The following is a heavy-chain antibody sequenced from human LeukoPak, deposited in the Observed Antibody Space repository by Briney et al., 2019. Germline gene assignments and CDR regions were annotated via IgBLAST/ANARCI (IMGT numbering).Heavy chain of an antibody. CDR2: IYYSGST. D-gene: IGHD6-6*01. V-gene: IGHV4-30-4*08. Sequence: SETLSLTCTVSGGSISSGDYYWSWIRQPPGKGLEWIGYIYYSGSTYYNPSLKSRVTISVDTSKNQFSLKLSSVTAADTAVYYWASTYSSSSLIDYWGQGTLVTVSS. CDR3: ASTYSSSSLIDY. CDR1: GGSISSGDYY. J-gene: IGHJ4*02.